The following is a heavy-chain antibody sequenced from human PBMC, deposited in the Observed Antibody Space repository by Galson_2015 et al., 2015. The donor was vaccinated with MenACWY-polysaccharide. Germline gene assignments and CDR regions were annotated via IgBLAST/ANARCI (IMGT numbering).Heavy chain of an antibody. CDR3: ARIPSTVTSFGWFDP. CDR1: GAPINSGGHH. Sequence: TLSLTCTVSGAPINSGGHHWTWVLQHPGKGQARVGDMRHRGNSDYNTPLRRRTFLSVSPTKNHFSRSLTSVTAADTAVYYCARIPSTVTSFGWFDPWGQGTLVTVTS. J-gene: IGHJ5*02. V-gene: IGHV4-31*03. D-gene: IGHD4-17*01. CDR2: MRHRGNS.